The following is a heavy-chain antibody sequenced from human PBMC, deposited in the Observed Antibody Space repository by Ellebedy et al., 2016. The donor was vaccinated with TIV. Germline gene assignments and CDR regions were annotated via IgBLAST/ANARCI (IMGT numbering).Heavy chain of an antibody. Sequence: PGGSLRLSCAASGFTFSSHGMHWVRQAPGKGLEWVPLIWYDGNNKYYADSVKGRFTISRDNSKNTLYLQMNSLTAEDTAVYHCARDKGAVTTTLHFDYWGQGTLVTVSS. J-gene: IGHJ4*02. D-gene: IGHD4-11*01. CDR2: IWYDGNNK. CDR1: GFTFSSHG. CDR3: ARDKGAVTTTLHFDY. V-gene: IGHV3-33*01.